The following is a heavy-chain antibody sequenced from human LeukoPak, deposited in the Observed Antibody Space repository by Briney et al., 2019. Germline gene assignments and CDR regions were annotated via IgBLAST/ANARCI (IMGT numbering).Heavy chain of an antibody. CDR2: ISGSGGST. CDR3: AKAHWGSGPYYYYYMDV. Sequence: GGSLRLSCAASGFTFSSYAMSWVRQAPGKGLEWVSAISGSGGSTYYADSVKGRFTISRANSKNTLYLQMNSLRAEDTAVYYCAKAHWGSGPYYYYYMDVWGKGTTVTVSS. J-gene: IGHJ6*03. D-gene: IGHD7-27*01. CDR1: GFTFSSYA. V-gene: IGHV3-23*01.